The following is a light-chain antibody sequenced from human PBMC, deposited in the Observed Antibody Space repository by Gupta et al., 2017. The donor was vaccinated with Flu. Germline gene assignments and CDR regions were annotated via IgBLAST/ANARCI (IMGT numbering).Light chain of an antibody. CDR2: GAS. V-gene: IGKV3-15*01. CDR1: QSVSSN. Sequence: EIVMTQSPATLSVSPGERATLSCRASQSVSSNLAWYQQKPGQTPRLLIYGASTRATGIPDRFSGSGSGTEFTLTISSLQSEDFAVYYCQQYNRTFGQGTKVEIK. CDR3: QQYNRT. J-gene: IGKJ1*01.